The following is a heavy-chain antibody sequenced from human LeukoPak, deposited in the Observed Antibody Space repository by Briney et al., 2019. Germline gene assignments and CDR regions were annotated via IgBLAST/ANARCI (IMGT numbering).Heavy chain of an antibody. CDR2: MNPNSGNT. CDR1: VYTFTSYD. Sequence: ASVKVSSKASVYTFTSYDINWVRQATGQGLEWMGWMNPNSGNTGYAQKCQRRVTITTNTSISKANMELSSLRSEDTAVYYCARRAYYCTNGVCHRRYYYYMDVWGKGTTVTVS. V-gene: IGHV1-8*03. CDR3: ARRAYYCTNGVCHRRYYYYMDV. J-gene: IGHJ6*03. D-gene: IGHD2-8*01.